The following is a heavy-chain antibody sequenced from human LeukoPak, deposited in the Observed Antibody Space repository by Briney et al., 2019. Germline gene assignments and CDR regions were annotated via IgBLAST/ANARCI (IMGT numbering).Heavy chain of an antibody. CDR2: ISGDGSWT. CDR1: GNYW. Sequence: GGSLRLSCAASGNYWIHWVRQAPGKGLVWVSHISGDGSWTSYADSVKGRFTISKDNAKNTVYLQMNNLRAEDTAVYYCVSFYETYWGRGTLVTVSS. V-gene: IGHV3-74*01. D-gene: IGHD2-2*01. J-gene: IGHJ4*02. CDR3: VSFYETY.